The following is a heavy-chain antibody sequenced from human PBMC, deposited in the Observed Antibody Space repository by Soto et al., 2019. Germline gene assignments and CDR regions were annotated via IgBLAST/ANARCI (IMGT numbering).Heavy chain of an antibody. CDR3: APHVSCSGGSCQYDAFAI. CDR2: ITADGGT. V-gene: IGHV3-23*01. CDR1: GFTVSSHA. D-gene: IGHD2-15*01. Sequence: EVQVLESGGGLVQPGGSLRRSCEGSGFTVSSHAMTWIRQAPGKGPEWVSTITADGGTYYADSVKGRFAMSRDTSESTLYLQMNSLGAEDTAAYYCAPHVSCSGGSCQYDAFAIRGQGTMVTVSS. J-gene: IGHJ3*02.